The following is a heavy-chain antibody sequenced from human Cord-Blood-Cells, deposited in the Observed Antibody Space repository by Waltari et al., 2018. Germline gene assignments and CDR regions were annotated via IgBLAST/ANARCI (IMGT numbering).Heavy chain of an antibody. J-gene: IGHJ3*02. V-gene: IGHV1-2*02. Sequence: QVQLVQSGAEVKKPGASVKVSCKASGYTFTGYYMHWVRQAPGQGLEWMGWINPNSGGTNYEQKFQGRVTMTRDTSISTAYMELRRLRSDDTAVYYCARDVNWGQCEAFDIWGQGTMVTVSS. CDR2: INPNSGGT. CDR3: ARDVNWGQCEAFDI. D-gene: IGHD7-27*01. CDR1: GYTFTGYY.